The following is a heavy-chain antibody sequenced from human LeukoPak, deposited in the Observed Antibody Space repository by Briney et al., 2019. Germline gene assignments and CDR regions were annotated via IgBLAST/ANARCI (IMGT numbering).Heavy chain of an antibody. CDR1: GFTFSSYW. D-gene: IGHD6-19*01. J-gene: IGHJ4*02. V-gene: IGHV3-23*01. CDR2: ISGNDDST. Sequence: GGSLRLSCAASGFTFSSYWMHWVRQAPGKGLEWVSTISGNDDSTYYADSVKGRFTISRDTSKNTLYVQMNSLRAEDTAIYYCAKDDSGGRAWGQGTLVTVSS. CDR3: AKDDSGGRA.